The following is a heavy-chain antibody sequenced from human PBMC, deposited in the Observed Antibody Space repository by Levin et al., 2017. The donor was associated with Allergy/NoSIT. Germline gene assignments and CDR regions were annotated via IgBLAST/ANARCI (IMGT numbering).Heavy chain of an antibody. CDR2: ISSSGSTI. D-gene: IGHD4-23*01. Sequence: GGSLRLSCAASGFTFSDYYMSWIRQAPGKGLEWVSYISSSGSTIYYADSVKGRFTISRDNAKNSLYLQMNSLRAEDTAVYYCARDAGFGNSRAYYYYYYGMDVWGQGTTVTVSS. J-gene: IGHJ6*02. V-gene: IGHV3-11*01. CDR3: ARDAGFGNSRAYYYYYYGMDV. CDR1: GFTFSDYY.